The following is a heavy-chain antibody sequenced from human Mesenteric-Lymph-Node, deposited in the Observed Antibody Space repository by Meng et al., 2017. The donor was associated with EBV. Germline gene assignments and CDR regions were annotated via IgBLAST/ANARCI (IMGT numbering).Heavy chain of an antibody. CDR3: VRGAAVGPRYFDS. J-gene: IGHJ4*02. CDR1: CGSNGSSSTH. D-gene: IGHD2-15*01. Sequence: PEYGPRLGKPLGCASHTSSCTCGSNGSSSTHWGCMRLPPGKGLECNGHSYYRGSTNYNPSLKSRVTISLDTSKIQFSLNLSSKTAADTAVYYCVRGAAVGPRYFDSWGQGALVTASS. V-gene: IGHV4-61*05. CDR2: SYYRGST.